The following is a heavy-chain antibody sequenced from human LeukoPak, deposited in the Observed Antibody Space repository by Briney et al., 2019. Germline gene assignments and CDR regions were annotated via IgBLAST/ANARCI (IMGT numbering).Heavy chain of an antibody. CDR2: IYTGGGT. D-gene: IGHD3-10*01. V-gene: IGHV3-66*01. Sequence: GGSLTLSCAASGFTLNSIYMIWVRQAPGGGLVGVSVIYTGGGTYYADSVKDRFTISRDNSKNTLYLQMNSLRAEDTAVYYCARESGSGSRGFDDWGQGTLVTVSS. CDR1: GFTLNSIY. CDR3: ARESGSGSRGFDD. J-gene: IGHJ4*02.